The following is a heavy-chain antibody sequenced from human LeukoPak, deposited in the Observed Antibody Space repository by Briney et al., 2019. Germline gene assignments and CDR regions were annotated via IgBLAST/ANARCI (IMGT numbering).Heavy chain of an antibody. V-gene: IGHV1-2*02. D-gene: IGHD3-22*01. CDR3: ARDGSGYYSPVDAFDI. CDR2: INPNSGGT. J-gene: IGHJ3*02. CDR1: GYTFTGYY. Sequence: ASVKVSCKASGYTFTGYYMHWVRQAPGQGLEWMGIINPNSGGTNYAQKFQGRVTMTRDTSISTVYMELSRLRSEDTAVYYCARDGSGYYSPVDAFDIWGQGTMVTVSS.